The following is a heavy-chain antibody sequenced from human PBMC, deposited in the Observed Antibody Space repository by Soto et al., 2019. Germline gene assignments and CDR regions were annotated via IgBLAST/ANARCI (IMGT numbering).Heavy chain of an antibody. D-gene: IGHD2-15*01. CDR2: INHSGST. V-gene: IGHV4-34*01. J-gene: IGHJ5*02. CDR1: GGSFSGYY. Sequence: SETLSLTCAVYGGSFSGYYWSWIRQPPGKGLEWIGEINHSGSTNYNPSLKSRVTISVDTSKNQFSLKLSSVTAADTAVYYCARSGGSSENWFDPWGQETLVTVSS. CDR3: ARSGGSSENWFDP.